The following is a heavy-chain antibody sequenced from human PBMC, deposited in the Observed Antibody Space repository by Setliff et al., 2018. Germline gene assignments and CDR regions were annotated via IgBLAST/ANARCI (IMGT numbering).Heavy chain of an antibody. CDR1: GYTFSNYG. Sequence: ASVKVSCKTSGYTFSNYGVSWVRQAPGQGLEWMGWVTVYNGNTKYAQDLQGRLTLTTDISTSTAYMELGSLTTDDTAVYYCARVESMVRGKNILRHFDYWGQGIQVTVSS. CDR2: VTVYNGNT. J-gene: IGHJ4*02. V-gene: IGHV1-18*01. D-gene: IGHD3-10*01. CDR3: ARVESMVRGKNILRHFDY.